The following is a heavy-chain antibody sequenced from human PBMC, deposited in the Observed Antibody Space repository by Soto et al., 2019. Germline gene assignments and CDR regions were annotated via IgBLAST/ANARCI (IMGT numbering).Heavy chain of an antibody. Sequence: SQTLSLTCAISGDSVSSNSAAWNWIRQSPSRGLEWLGRTYYRSKWYNDYAVSVKSRITINPDTSKSQFSLQLNSVTPEDTAVYYCAREITIFGNRYYYYYGMDVWGQGTTVTVSS. J-gene: IGHJ6*02. V-gene: IGHV6-1*01. D-gene: IGHD3-3*01. CDR3: AREITIFGNRYYYYYGMDV. CDR2: TYYRSKWYN. CDR1: GDSVSSNSAA.